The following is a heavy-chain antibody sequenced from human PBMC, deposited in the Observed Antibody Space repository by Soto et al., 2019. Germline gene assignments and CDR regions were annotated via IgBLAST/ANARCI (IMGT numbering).Heavy chain of an antibody. CDR3: ARDHHSSGWYYFYY. D-gene: IGHD6-19*01. V-gene: IGHV1-18*01. Sequence: GASVKVSFKASGYTFTSYFISWVRQAPGQGLEWMGWISAYNGNTNYAQKLQGRVTMTTDTSTSTAYMELRSLRSDDTAVYYCARDHHSSGWYYFYYWGQGTLVTVSS. J-gene: IGHJ4*02. CDR1: GYTFTSYF. CDR2: ISAYNGNT.